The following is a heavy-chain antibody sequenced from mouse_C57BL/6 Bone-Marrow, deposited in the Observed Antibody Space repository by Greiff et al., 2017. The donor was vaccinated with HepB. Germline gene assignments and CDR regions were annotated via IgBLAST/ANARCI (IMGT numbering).Heavy chain of an antibody. J-gene: IGHJ3*01. Sequence: EVMLVESVAELVRPGASVKLSCTASGFNIKNTYMHWVKQRPEQGLEWIGRIDPANGNTKYAPKFQGKATITADTSSNTAYLQLSSLTSEDTAIYYCARGQLRLRVAWFAYWGQGTLVTVSA. V-gene: IGHV14-3*01. D-gene: IGHD3-2*02. CDR3: ARGQLRLRVAWFAY. CDR1: GFNIKNTY. CDR2: IDPANGNT.